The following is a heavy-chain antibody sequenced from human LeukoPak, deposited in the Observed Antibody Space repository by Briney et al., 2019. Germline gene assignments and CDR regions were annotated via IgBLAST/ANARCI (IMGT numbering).Heavy chain of an antibody. CDR3: ARDYAGATTGSGY. J-gene: IGHJ4*02. CDR2: ISPSGGST. Sequence: ASVKLSCKAFGYTFTGYWMHWVRQAPGQGPEWMGVISPSGGSTIYAQKFKGRVTLTRDMSTSTDYLELSSLRSEDTAVYYCARDYAGATTGSGYWGQGTLVTVSS. D-gene: IGHD1-26*01. V-gene: IGHV1-46*01. CDR1: GYTFTGYW.